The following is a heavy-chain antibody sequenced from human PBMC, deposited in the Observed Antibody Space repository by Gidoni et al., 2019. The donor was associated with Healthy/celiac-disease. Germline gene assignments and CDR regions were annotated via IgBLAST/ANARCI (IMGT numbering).Heavy chain of an antibody. Sequence: EVQLVECGGGLVQHGRSLGLSCAASGFTFDDYAMHWVRQAPGKGLEWVSGISVNSGSIGYADSVKGRFTISRDNAKNSLYLQMNSLRAEDTALYYCAKDKTGWLQFSYFDYWGQGTLVTVSS. D-gene: IGHD5-12*01. J-gene: IGHJ4*02. V-gene: IGHV3-9*01. CDR1: GFTFDDYA. CDR2: ISVNSGSI. CDR3: AKDKTGWLQFSYFDY.